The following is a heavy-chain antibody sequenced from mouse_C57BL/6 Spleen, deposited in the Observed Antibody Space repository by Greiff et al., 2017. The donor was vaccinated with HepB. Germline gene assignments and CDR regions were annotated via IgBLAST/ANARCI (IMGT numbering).Heavy chain of an antibody. J-gene: IGHJ3*01. D-gene: IGHD2-4*01. CDR1: GYTFTSYW. CDR3: AIEGDPIYYDYDWFAY. V-gene: IGHV1-74*01. Sequence: VQLQQPGAELVKPGASVKVSCKASGYTFTSYWMHWVKQRPGQGLEWIGRFHPSDSDTNYNQKFKGKATLTVDKSSSTAYMQLSSLTSEDSAVYYCAIEGDPIYYDYDWFAYWGQGTLVTVSA. CDR2: FHPSDSDT.